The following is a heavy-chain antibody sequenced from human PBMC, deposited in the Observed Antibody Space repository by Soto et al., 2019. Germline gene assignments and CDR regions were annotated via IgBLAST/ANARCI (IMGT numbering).Heavy chain of an antibody. CDR2: IWYDGSNK. D-gene: IGHD1-26*01. Sequence: QVQLVESGGGVVQPGRSLRLSCAASGFTFSSYGMHWVRQAPGKGLEWVALIWYDGSNKYYADSVKGRFTISRDNSKNTLYLQMNSLRAEDTAVYYCAKGGIVGATRGYFDYWGQGTLVTVSS. CDR3: AKGGIVGATRGYFDY. CDR1: GFTFSSYG. V-gene: IGHV3-33*06. J-gene: IGHJ4*02.